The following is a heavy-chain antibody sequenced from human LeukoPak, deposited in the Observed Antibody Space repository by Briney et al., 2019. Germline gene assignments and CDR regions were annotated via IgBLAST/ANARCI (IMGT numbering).Heavy chain of an antibody. D-gene: IGHD6-13*01. J-gene: IGHJ5*02. V-gene: IGHV3-21*04. CDR2: ISSSSSYI. CDR1: GFTFSSYS. Sequence: GGSLRLSCAASGFTFSSYSMNWVRQAPGNGLEWVSSISSSSSYIYYADSVKGRFTISRDNSKNTLYLQMNSLRAEDTAVYYCAKHGFRSWSTGEFDPWGQGTLVTVSS. CDR3: AKHGFRSWSTGEFDP.